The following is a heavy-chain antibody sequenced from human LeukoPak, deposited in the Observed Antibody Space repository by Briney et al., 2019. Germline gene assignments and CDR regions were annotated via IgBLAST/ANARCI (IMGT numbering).Heavy chain of an antibody. J-gene: IGHJ5*02. V-gene: IGHV4-61*02. CDR1: GGSINSDLYY. CDR3: ARGSGWNSFDP. Sequence: PSETLSLTCTISGGSINSDLYYWAWIRQPAGKRLEWIGRIYTNGWTDYNPSLKSRVTISVDTSKNQFSLKLSFVTAADTAFYYCARGSGWNSFDPWGQGTLVTVP. D-gene: IGHD6-19*01. CDR2: IYTNGWT.